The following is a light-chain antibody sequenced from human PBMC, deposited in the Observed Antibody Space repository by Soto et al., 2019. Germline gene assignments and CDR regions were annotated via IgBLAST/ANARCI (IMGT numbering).Light chain of an antibody. J-gene: IGLJ1*01. CDR3: CSDANRYIFYV. CDR2: DVS. V-gene: IGLV2-11*01. Sequence: QSALTQPRSVSGSPGQSVTISCTGISSDVGDYNYVSGYQQHPCKAPTLTIYDVSKRPSGVPDRFSGSKSGNTASLTISGLQAEDDADYFCCSDANRYIFYVFATGTKVTVL. CDR1: SSDVGDYNY.